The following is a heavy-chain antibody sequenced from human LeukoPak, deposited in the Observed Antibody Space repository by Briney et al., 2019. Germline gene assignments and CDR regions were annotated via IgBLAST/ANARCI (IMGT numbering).Heavy chain of an antibody. Sequence: GGSLRLSCAASGFTFSSYAMSWVRQAPGKGLEWVSAISGSGGSSYYADSVKGRFTISRDNSKNTLYLQMNSLRAEDTAVYYCAKGREYSSGWDHWGQGTLVTVSS. CDR3: AKGREYSSGWDH. CDR1: GFTFSSYA. CDR2: ISGSGGSS. J-gene: IGHJ4*02. D-gene: IGHD6-19*01. V-gene: IGHV3-23*01.